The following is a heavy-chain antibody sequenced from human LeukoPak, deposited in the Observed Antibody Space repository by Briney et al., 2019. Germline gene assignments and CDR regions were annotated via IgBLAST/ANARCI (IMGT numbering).Heavy chain of an antibody. D-gene: IGHD3-3*01. J-gene: IGHJ4*02. CDR1: GGSISSSSYY. CDR3: ARDRGSGVFDY. V-gene: IGHV4-61*01. CDR2: IYYSGST. Sequence: SETLSPTCTVSGGSISSSSYYWSWIRQPPGKGLEWIGYIYYSGSTNYNPSLKSRVTISVDTSKNQFSLKLSSVTAADTAVYYCARDRGSGVFDYWGQGTLVTVSS.